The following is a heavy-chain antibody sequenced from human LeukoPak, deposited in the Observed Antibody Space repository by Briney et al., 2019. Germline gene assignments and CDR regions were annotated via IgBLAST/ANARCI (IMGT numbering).Heavy chain of an antibody. CDR3: ASGVVPAANDAFDI. V-gene: IGHV1-2*02. J-gene: IGHJ3*02. Sequence: PGASVKVSCKASGYTFTGYYMHWVRQAPGQGLEWMGWINPDNGGSNSAQRFQGRVTMTRDTSISTAYMELSRLRSDDTAVYYCASGVVPAANDAFDIWGQGTMVTVSS. CDR1: GYTFTGYY. CDR2: INPDNGGS. D-gene: IGHD2-2*01.